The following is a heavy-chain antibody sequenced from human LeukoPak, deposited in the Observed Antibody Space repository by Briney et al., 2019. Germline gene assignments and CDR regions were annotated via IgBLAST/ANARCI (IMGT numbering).Heavy chain of an antibody. V-gene: IGHV3-30*02. CDR2: IRYDGSNK. CDR1: GFTFSNAW. CDR3: AKDYSSSWYLYYYYYMDV. Sequence: GGSLRLSCAASGFTFSNAWMSWVRQAPGKGLEWVAFIRYDGSNKYYADSVKGRFTISRDNSKNTLYLQMNSLRAEDTAVYYCAKDYSSSWYLYYYYYMDVWGKGTTVTISS. D-gene: IGHD6-13*01. J-gene: IGHJ6*03.